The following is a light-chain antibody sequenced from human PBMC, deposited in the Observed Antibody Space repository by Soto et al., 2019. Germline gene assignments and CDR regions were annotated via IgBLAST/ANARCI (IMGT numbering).Light chain of an antibody. CDR1: QSVSNN. V-gene: IGKV3-15*01. CDR2: GAS. J-gene: IGKJ5*01. Sequence: EIVLTQSPGTLSLSPGERATLSCRASQSVSNNYLAWYQQKPGQAPRLLIYGASSRATDIPGRFSGSGSGTEFTLTISSLQSEDFAVYYCQQYDNWPITFGQGTRLENK. CDR3: QQYDNWPIT.